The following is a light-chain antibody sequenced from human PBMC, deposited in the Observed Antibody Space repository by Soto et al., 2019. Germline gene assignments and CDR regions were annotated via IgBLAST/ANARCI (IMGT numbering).Light chain of an antibody. V-gene: IGKV3-11*01. J-gene: IGKJ5*01. Sequence: EIVLTQSPGTLSLSPGERATLSCRASQSVTGNYLAWYQQRPGQAPRLLIYDASNRATGIPARFSGRGSGTDFTLTISSLEPEDFAVYYCQQRSSAITFGQGTRLEI. CDR3: QQRSSAIT. CDR1: QSVTGNY. CDR2: DAS.